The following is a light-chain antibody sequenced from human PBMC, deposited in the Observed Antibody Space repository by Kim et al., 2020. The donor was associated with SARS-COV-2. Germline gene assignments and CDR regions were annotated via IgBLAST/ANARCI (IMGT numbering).Light chain of an antibody. CDR3: SAWDDRLNGVV. V-gene: IGLV1-44*01. J-gene: IGLJ3*02. CDR1: NSHIGSKT. Sequence: GQRVYISCSGSNSHIGSKTVNWYQHVPGTAPKLLIFRNNERPSGVPDRFSGSKSGTSASLAISGLQSDDEADYYCSAWDDRLNGVVFGGGTQLTVL. CDR2: RNN.